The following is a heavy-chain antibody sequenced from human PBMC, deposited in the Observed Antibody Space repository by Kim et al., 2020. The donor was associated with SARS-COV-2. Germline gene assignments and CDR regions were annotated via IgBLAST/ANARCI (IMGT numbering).Heavy chain of an antibody. Sequence: ASVKVSCKASGYTFTSYAMHWVRQAPGQRLEWMGWINAGNGNTKYSQKFQGRVTITRDTSASTAYMELSSLRSEDTAVYYCARDRYYYGSGSHYNWFDPWGQGTLVTVSS. CDR1: GYTFTSYA. V-gene: IGHV1-3*01. D-gene: IGHD3-10*01. CDR3: ARDRYYYGSGSHYNWFDP. J-gene: IGHJ5*02. CDR2: INAGNGNT.